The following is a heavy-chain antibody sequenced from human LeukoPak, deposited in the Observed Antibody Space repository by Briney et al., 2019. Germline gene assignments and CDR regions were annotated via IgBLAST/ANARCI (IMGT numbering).Heavy chain of an antibody. Sequence: PSETLSLTCTVSGFSVTTDSYCWGWIRQPPGRGLEWIGYDYCGGNTNYDPSLKRRVTISVDTSKNQFSLTLTSVTAADTAVYFCARDHFGSLDSWGQGILVTVSS. CDR1: GFSVTTDSYC. CDR2: DYCGGNT. V-gene: IGHV4-61*01. D-gene: IGHD3-10*01. J-gene: IGHJ4*02. CDR3: ARDHFGSLDS.